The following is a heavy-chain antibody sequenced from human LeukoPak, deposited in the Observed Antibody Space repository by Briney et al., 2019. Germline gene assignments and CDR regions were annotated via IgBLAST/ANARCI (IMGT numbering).Heavy chain of an antibody. J-gene: IGHJ4*02. CDR3: ARLVYDSRGYYFDY. Sequence: SETLSLTCTVSGDSISTYYWSWIRQPPGKGLEWIGYIRYSGSANYNPSLRSRVTISIVTSKNQFSLKLSSVTAADTAVYHCARLVYDSRGYYFDYWGQGTLVTVSS. CDR1: GDSISTYY. D-gene: IGHD3-22*01. CDR2: IRYSGSA. V-gene: IGHV4-59*08.